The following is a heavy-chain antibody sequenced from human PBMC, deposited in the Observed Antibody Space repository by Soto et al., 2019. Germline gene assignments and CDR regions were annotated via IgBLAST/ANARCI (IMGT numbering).Heavy chain of an antibody. CDR2: TYYRSKWYN. CDR3: EKGRYSSSLYRNYYYGMDV. Sequence: PSQTLSLTCAISGDSVSSNSAAWNWIRQSPSRGLEWLGRTYYRSKWYNGYAVSVKSRITINSDTSKNQFSLQLNSVTTEDTAVYYCEKGRYSSSLYRNYYYGMDVWGQGTTVTVSS. CDR1: GDSVSSNSAA. D-gene: IGHD6-13*01. J-gene: IGHJ6*02. V-gene: IGHV6-1*01.